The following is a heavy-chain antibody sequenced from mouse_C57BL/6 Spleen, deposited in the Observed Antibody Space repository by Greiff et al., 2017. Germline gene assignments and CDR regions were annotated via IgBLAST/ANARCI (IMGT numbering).Heavy chain of an antibody. V-gene: IGHV1-50*01. Sequence: QVQLQQPGAELVKPGASVKLSCKASGYTFTSYWMQWVKQRPGQGLEWIGEIDPSDSYTNYNQKFKGKATLTVDTSSSTAYMQLSSLTSEDSAVYYGARGNYSNYAWFAYWGQGTLVTVSA. CDR1: GYTFTSYW. CDR3: ARGNYSNYAWFAY. J-gene: IGHJ3*01. D-gene: IGHD2-5*01. CDR2: IDPSDSYT.